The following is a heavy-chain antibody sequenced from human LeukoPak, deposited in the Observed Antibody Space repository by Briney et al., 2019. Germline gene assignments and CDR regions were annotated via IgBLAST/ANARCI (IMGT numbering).Heavy chain of an antibody. CDR2: INHSGST. V-gene: IGHV4-34*01. J-gene: IGHJ5*02. D-gene: IGHD3-10*01. CDR1: GGSFSGYY. Sequence: SETLSLTCAVYGGSFSGYYWSWIRQPPGKGLEWIGEINHSGSTNYNPSLKSRVTISVDTSKNQFSLKLSSVTAADTAVYYCARRGQNYYGSGSYYNFPKYNWFDPWGQGTLVTVSS. CDR3: ARRGQNYYGSGSYYNFPKYNWFDP.